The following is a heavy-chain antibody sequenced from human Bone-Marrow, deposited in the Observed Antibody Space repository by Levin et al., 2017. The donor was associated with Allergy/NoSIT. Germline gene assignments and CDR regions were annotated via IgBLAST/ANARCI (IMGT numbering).Heavy chain of an antibody. D-gene: IGHD2-15*01. Sequence: GESLKISCAASGFMFSSYWMSWVRQAPGKGLEWVANIKQDGSEKYYVDSVKGRSTISRDNAKNSLYLQMNSLRAEDTAIYYCARGGILGYCSGGSCYSGKDAFDIWGQGTMVTVSS. J-gene: IGHJ3*02. CDR3: ARGGILGYCSGGSCYSGKDAFDI. CDR2: IKQDGSEK. V-gene: IGHV3-7*01. CDR1: GFMFSSYW.